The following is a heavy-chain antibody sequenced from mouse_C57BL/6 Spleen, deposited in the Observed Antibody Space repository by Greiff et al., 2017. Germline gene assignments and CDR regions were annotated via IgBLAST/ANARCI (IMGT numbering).Heavy chain of an antibody. CDR1: GYTFTEYT. J-gene: IGHJ2*01. D-gene: IGHD2-4*01. Sequence: QVQLQQSGAELVKPGASVKLSCKASGYTFTEYTIHWVKQRSGQGLEWIGWFYPGSGSIKYNEKFKDKATLTADNSSSTVNMELSRLTSEDSAVYFCARHEGYDYDSRYYFDYWGQGTTLTVSS. CDR3: ARHEGYDYDSRYYFDY. V-gene: IGHV1-62-2*01. CDR2: FYPGSGSI.